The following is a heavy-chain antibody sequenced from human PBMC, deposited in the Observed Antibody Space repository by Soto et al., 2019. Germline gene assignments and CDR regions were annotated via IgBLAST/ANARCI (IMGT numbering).Heavy chain of an antibody. CDR2: ITGSSKYT. Sequence: WGSLRLSCAACGFPFCTYSLNWVRQAPGKGLEWVSSITGSSKYTFYADSVKGRFTISRDNAKSSLYLEMNSLRAEDTAVYYCARGGGDYYASDSWGQGTLVTVSS. V-gene: IGHV3-21*01. CDR1: GFPFCTYS. J-gene: IGHJ4*02. D-gene: IGHD4-17*01. CDR3: ARGGGDYYASDS.